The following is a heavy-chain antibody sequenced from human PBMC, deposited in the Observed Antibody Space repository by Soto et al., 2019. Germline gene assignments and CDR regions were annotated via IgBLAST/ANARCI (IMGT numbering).Heavy chain of an antibody. V-gene: IGHV4-34*01. CDR2: INHSGST. CDR1: GGSFSGYY. CDR3: ARGRIQLWLSVYYGMDV. D-gene: IGHD5-18*01. Sequence: SETLSLTCAVYGGSFSGYYWSWIRQPPGKGLEWIGEINHSGSTNYNPSLKSRVTTSVDTSKNQFSLKLSSVTAADTAVYYCARGRIQLWLSVYYGMDVWGQGTTVTVSS. J-gene: IGHJ6*02.